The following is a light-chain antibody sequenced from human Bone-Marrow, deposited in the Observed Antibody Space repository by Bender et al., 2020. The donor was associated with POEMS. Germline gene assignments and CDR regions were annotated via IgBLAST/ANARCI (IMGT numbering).Light chain of an antibody. CDR2: EVN. J-gene: IGLJ2*01. CDR1: SSDVGGYNY. V-gene: IGLV2-8*01. Sequence: QSALTQPPSASGSPGQSVTISCTGSSSDVGGYNYVSWYQQHPGKAPKLMIFEVNERPSGVPERFSGSKSGNTASLTVSGLQAEDEADYYCSSYAASNSVVFGGGTKLTVL. CDR3: SSYAASNSVV.